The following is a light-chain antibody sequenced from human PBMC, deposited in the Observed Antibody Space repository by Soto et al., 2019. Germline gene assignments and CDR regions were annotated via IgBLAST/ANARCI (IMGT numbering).Light chain of an antibody. V-gene: IGKV1-5*03. CDR2: KAS. Sequence: DVQMTQSPSTLSASVGDRVTITCRASQNIDNWLAWYQQKLGKAPKLLIYKASSLETGVPSRFSGSGSGSDFTLTISTLQPEDFATYYCQQSFTTPPTFGQGTKVDIK. J-gene: IGKJ1*01. CDR1: QNIDNW. CDR3: QQSFTTPPT.